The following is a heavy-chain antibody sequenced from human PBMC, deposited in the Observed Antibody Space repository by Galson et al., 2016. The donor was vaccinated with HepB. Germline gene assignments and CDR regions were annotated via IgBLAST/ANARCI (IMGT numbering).Heavy chain of an antibody. V-gene: IGHV3-33*01. D-gene: IGHD2-15*01. CDR1: GFTFRSYA. CDR3: ARDWVVGAATRGMVY. J-gene: IGHJ4*02. Sequence: SLRLSCAASGFTFRSYAMHWVRQAPGKGLEWVGLTWYDGSKEYYSDSVKGRFTISRDNSKNTLDLHMNSLRAEDTAVYYCARDWVVGAATRGMVYLGQGARVTVSS. CDR2: TWYDGSKE.